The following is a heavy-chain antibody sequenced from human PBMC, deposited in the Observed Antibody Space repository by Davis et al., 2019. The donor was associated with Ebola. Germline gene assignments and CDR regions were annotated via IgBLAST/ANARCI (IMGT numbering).Heavy chain of an antibody. D-gene: IGHD2-15*01. Sequence: SVKVSCKASGLTFSSSIVQWVRHARGQRPEWIGWIVVGSGNTDYAEKFQERVTITRDMSTGTVYMELSSLRSEDTAVYYCARSCSGGSCFRANRIYGMDVWGQGTTVTVSS. CDR3: ARSCSGGSCFRANRIYGMDV. V-gene: IGHV1-58*01. CDR2: IVVGSGNT. CDR1: GLTFSSSI. J-gene: IGHJ6*02.